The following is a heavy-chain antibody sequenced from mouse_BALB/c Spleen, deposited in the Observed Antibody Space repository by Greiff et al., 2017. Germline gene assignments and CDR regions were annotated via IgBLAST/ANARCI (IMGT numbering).Heavy chain of an antibody. Sequence: QVQLKESGPGLVAPSQSLSITCTVSGFSLTSYGVHWVRQPPGKGLEWLGVIWAGGSTNYNSALMSRLSISKDNSKSQVFLKMNSLQTDDTAMYYCAREDYYGSYYAMDYWGQGTSVTVSS. D-gene: IGHD1-1*01. CDR3: AREDYYGSYYAMDY. J-gene: IGHJ4*01. CDR1: GFSLTSYG. CDR2: IWAGGST. V-gene: IGHV2-9*02.